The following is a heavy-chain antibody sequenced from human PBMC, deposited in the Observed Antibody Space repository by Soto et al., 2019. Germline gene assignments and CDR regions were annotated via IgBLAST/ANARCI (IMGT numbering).Heavy chain of an antibody. CDR2: ISGSGGST. CDR3: AKVRPMVRGVMVY. J-gene: IGHJ4*02. V-gene: IGHV3-23*01. D-gene: IGHD3-10*01. Sequence: EVQLLESGGGLVQPGGSLRLSCAASGFTFSSYAMSWVRQAPGKGLEWVSAISGSGGSTYYADSVKGRFTISRDNSKNTLYLQMNSLRVEDTDVYYCAKVRPMVRGVMVYWGQGTLVTVFS. CDR1: GFTFSSYA.